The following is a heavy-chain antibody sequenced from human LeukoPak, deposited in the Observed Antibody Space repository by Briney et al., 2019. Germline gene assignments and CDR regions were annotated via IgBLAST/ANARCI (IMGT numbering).Heavy chain of an antibody. CDR1: GGSISSSYW. D-gene: IGHD3-10*01. V-gene: IGHV4-4*02. J-gene: IGHJ6*03. CDR2: IYHSGST. CDR3: ARRLGRKFGERFYYYHYMDV. Sequence: SETLSLTCAVSGGSISSSYWWTWVRQPPGKGLEWIGEIYHSGSTKYNPSLKSQVTISVDTSKNQFSLKLSSVTAADTAVYYCARRLGRKFGERFYYYHYMDVWGKGTTVTISS.